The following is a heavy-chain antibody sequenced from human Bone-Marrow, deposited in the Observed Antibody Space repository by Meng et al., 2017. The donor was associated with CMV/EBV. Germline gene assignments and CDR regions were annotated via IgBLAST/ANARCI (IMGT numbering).Heavy chain of an antibody. V-gene: IGHV3-33*06. Sequence: GESLKISCAASGFTFSSYGMHWVRQAPGKGLEWVAVIWYDGSNKYYADSVKGRFTISRDNSKNTLYLQMNSLRAEDTAVYYCAKAQRRYDSSGYYNYYYYGMDVWGQGNTVTVSS. CDR2: IWYDGSNK. CDR1: GFTFSSYG. J-gene: IGHJ6*02. CDR3: AKAQRRYDSSGYYNYYYYGMDV. D-gene: IGHD3-22*01.